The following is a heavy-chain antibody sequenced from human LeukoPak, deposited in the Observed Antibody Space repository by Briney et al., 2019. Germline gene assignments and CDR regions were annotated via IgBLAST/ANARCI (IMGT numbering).Heavy chain of an antibody. Sequence: GASVNVSCTASGGTFSSYAISWVRQAPGQGLEWMGGIIPIFGTANYAQKFQGRVTITADESTSTAYMELSSLRSEDTAVYYCARVPGSGATVTYDYWGQGTLVTVSS. CDR2: IIPIFGTA. V-gene: IGHV1-69*13. J-gene: IGHJ4*02. CDR3: ARVPGSGATVTYDY. D-gene: IGHD4-17*01. CDR1: GGTFSSYA.